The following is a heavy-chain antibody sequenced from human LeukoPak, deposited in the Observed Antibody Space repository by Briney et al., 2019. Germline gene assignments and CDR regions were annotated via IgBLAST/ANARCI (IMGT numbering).Heavy chain of an antibody. J-gene: IGHJ4*02. D-gene: IGHD2-15*01. CDR1: GFTFSSHA. Sequence: GGSLRLSCVASGFTFSSHAMSWVRQAPGKGLEWASTVGTGFDTYYTDFVKGRFTISRDNSKNTLSLQMSSLRAEDTATYYCTKNVPGRAIDYWGQGTLVTVSS. V-gene: IGHV3-23*01. CDR3: TKNVPGRAIDY. CDR2: VGTGFDT.